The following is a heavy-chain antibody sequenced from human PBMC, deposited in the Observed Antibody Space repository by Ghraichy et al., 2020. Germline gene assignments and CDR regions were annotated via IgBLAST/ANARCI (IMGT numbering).Heavy chain of an antibody. CDR3: ARDPPNKKTAETPHFDY. Sequence: SVKVSCKASGGTFSSYAISWVRQAPGQGLEWMGGIIPIFGTANYAQKFQGRVTITADESTSTAYMELSSLRSEDTAVYYCARDPPNKKTAETPHFDYWGQGTLVTVSS. V-gene: IGHV1-69*13. CDR1: GGTFSSYA. J-gene: IGHJ4*02. D-gene: IGHD2-2*01. CDR2: IIPIFGTA.